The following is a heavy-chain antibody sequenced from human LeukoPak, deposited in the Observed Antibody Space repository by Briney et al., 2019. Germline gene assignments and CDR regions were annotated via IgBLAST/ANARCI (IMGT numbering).Heavy chain of an antibody. Sequence: SETLSLTCTVSGYSISSGYYWGWIRQPPGKRLEWIGSIYYSGSTYYNPSLKSRVTISVDTSKNQFSLKLSSVTAADTAVYYCARGGLSYYYMDVWGKGTTVTVSS. J-gene: IGHJ6*03. CDR3: ARGGLSYYYMDV. CDR2: IYYSGST. CDR1: GYSISSGYY. V-gene: IGHV4-38-2*02.